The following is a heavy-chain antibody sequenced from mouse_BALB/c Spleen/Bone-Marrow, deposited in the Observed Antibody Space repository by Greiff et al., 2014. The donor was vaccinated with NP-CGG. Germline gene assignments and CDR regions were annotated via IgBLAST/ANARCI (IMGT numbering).Heavy chain of an antibody. J-gene: IGHJ2*01. CDR1: GYTFSSYT. D-gene: IGHD1-1*01. V-gene: IGHV1-4*02. CDR2: INPSSDYA. Sequence: QVHVKQSAAELARPGASVKMSCKASGYTFSSYTMHWVKQRPGQDLEWIGFINPSSDYAEYNEKFKDKTTLTADKSSSTAYMQLSNLTYEDSAVYYCAKPTVVADFDYWGQGTTLTVSS. CDR3: AKPTVVADFDY.